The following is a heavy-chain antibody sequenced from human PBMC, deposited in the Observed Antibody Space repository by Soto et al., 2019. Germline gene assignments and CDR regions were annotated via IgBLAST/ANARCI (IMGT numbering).Heavy chain of an antibody. CDR1: GISLSTSGVG. CDR3: ARGLASLPVFAFDI. J-gene: IGHJ3*02. V-gene: IGHV2-5*01. Sequence: ESGPTLVNPTQTLTLTCTLSGISLSTSGVGLGWIRQTPGKALEWLALVYWNDDAHYSPSLRSRLTITKDTSKNQAVLTMTNMDPVDTATYYCARGLASLPVFAFDIWGQGTVVTVS. CDR2: VYWNDDA.